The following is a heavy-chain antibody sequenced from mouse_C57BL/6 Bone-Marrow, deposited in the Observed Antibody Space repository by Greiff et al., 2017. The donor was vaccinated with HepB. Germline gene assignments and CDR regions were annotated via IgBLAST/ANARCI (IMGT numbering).Heavy chain of an antibody. D-gene: IGHD1-1*01. Sequence: EVKVVESGGGLVKPGGSLKLSCAASGFTFSSYAMSWVRQTPEKRLEWVATISDGGSYTYYPDNVKGRFTISRDNAKNNLYLQMSHLKSEDTAMYYCAREDYYGSLYWGQGTTLTVSS. CDR3: AREDYYGSLY. V-gene: IGHV5-4*01. CDR1: GFTFSSYA. CDR2: ISDGGSYT. J-gene: IGHJ2*01.